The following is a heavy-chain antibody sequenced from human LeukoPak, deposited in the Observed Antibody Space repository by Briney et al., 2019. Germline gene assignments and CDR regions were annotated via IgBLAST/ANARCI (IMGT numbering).Heavy chain of an antibody. J-gene: IGHJ4*02. V-gene: IGHV1-3*01. Sequence: ASVKVSCRASGYSFTNYAMHWVRQAPGQRPEWVGCINAGKVDPEYSQKFQGRVTITGDTTASTAYMDLTGLTPEDTAVYYCARGAPNTSGWLLDYWGQGALVTVSS. CDR3: ARGAPNTSGWLLDY. CDR2: INAGKVDP. D-gene: IGHD6-19*01. CDR1: GYSFTNYA.